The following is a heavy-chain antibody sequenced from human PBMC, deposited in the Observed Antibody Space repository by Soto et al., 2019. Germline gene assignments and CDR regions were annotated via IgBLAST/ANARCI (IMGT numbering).Heavy chain of an antibody. D-gene: IGHD6-19*01. J-gene: IGHJ4*02. CDR2: FDPEDGET. CDR3: VHSSGWYDVGYFDY. V-gene: IGHV1-24*01. Sequence: GASVKVSCKVSGYTLTELSMHWVRQAPGKGLEWMGGFDPEDGETIYAQKFQGRVTMTEDTSTDTAYMELSSVTAADTAVYYCVHSSGWYDVGYFDYWGQGTLVTVSS. CDR1: GYTLTELS.